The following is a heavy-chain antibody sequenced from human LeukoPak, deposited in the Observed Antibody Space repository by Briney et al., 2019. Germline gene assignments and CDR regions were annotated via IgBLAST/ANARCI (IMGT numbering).Heavy chain of an antibody. CDR1: GFTFSSYA. D-gene: IGHD3-22*01. CDR3: AREYYDDGYFDY. V-gene: IGHV3-30-3*01. Sequence: PGGSLRLSCAASGFTFSSYAMHWVRQAPGKGLEWVAVISYDGSNKYYADSVKGRFTISRDNSKNTLYLQMNSLRAEDTAVYYCAREYYDDGYFDYWGQGTLVTVSS. CDR2: ISYDGSNK. J-gene: IGHJ4*02.